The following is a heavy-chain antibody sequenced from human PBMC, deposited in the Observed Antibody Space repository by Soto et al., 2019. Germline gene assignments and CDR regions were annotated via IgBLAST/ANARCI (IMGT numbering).Heavy chain of an antibody. CDR3: ARAYSSSSGKNAFDF. D-gene: IGHD6-13*01. Sequence: GGSLRLSCAASGFTFSTYGMNWVRQAPGKGLEWVSYISPSSSTIYYADSVKGRFTISRENAMNSLYLQMNSLRAEDTAIYYCARAYSSSSGKNAFDFWGQGTMVTVSS. J-gene: IGHJ3*01. CDR2: ISPSSSTI. V-gene: IGHV3-48*01. CDR1: GFTFSTYG.